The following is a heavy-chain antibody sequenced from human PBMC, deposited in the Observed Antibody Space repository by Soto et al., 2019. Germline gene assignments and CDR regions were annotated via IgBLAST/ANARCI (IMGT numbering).Heavy chain of an antibody. CDR1: GYTFTRHG. CDR3: ARDCSGGSCSVDY. D-gene: IGHD2-15*01. Sequence: GASVKVSCKASGYTFTRHGISWVRQAPGQGLEWMGWISAYNGNTNFAQKLQGRVTMTTDTSTSTAYMELRSLRSDDTAVYYCARDCSGGSCSVDYWGQGTLVTVSS. J-gene: IGHJ4*02. CDR2: ISAYNGNT. V-gene: IGHV1-18*04.